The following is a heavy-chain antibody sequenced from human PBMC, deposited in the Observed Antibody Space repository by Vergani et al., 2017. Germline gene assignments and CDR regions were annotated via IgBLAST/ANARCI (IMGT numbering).Heavy chain of an antibody. CDR2: ISWNSGSI. J-gene: IGHJ4*02. Sequence: EVQLVESGGGLVQPGRSLRLSCAASGFTFDDYAMHWVRQAPGKGLEWVSGISWNSGSIGYADSVKGRFTISRDNAKNSLYLQMNSLSAEDTALYYCARDHSSGWGAIDYWGQGTMVTVSS. CDR1: GFTFDDYA. V-gene: IGHV3-9*01. CDR3: ARDHSSGWGAIDY. D-gene: IGHD6-25*01.